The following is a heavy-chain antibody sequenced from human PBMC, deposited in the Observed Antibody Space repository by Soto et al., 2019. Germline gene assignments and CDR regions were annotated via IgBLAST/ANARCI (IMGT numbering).Heavy chain of an antibody. CDR3: ARDSIAVAVGWFDP. J-gene: IGHJ5*02. V-gene: IGHV1-69*12. CDR1: GGTFSSYA. CDR2: IIPIFGTA. Sequence: QVQLVQSGAEVKKPGSSVKVSCKASGGTFSSYAISWVRQAPGQGLEWMGGIIPIFGTANYAQKFQGRATITADESTSTAYMELSSLRSEDTAVYYCARDSIAVAVGWFDPWGQGTLVTVSS. D-gene: IGHD6-19*01.